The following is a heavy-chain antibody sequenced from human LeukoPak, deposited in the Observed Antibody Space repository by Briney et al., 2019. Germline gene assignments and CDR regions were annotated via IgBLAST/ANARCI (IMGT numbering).Heavy chain of an antibody. CDR1: GGSISSGGYY. J-gene: IGHJ4*02. D-gene: IGHD3-22*01. CDR2: IYYSGST. Sequence: SETLSLTCTVSGGSISSGGYYWSWIRQHPGKGLEWIGYIYYSGSTYYNPSPKSRVTISVDTSKNQFSLKLSSVTAADTAVYYCARARVYDSSGYYFGKRATYFDYWGQGTLVTVSS. V-gene: IGHV4-31*03. CDR3: ARARVYDSSGYYFGKRATYFDY.